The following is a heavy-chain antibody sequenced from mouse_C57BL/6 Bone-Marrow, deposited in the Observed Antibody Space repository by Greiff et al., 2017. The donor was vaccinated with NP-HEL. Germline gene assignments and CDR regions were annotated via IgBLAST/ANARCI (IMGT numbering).Heavy chain of an antibody. CDR2: IWSDGST. D-gene: IGHD2-2*01. Sequence: VQLQESGPGLVAPSQSLSITCTVSGFSLTSYGVHWVRQPPGKGLEWLVVIWSDGSTTYSSALKSRLSISKDNSKSQVFLKMNSLQTDDTAMYYCARHGGLRRGDWYFDVWGTGTTVTVSS. CDR3: ARHGGLRRGDWYFDV. CDR1: GFSLTSYG. J-gene: IGHJ1*03. V-gene: IGHV2-6-1*01.